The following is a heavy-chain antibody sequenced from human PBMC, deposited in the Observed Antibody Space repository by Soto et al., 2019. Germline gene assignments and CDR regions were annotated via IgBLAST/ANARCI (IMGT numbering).Heavy chain of an antibody. V-gene: IGHV3-48*02. J-gene: IGHJ5*02. CDR3: ARGATYYDSNGQGFDP. D-gene: IGHD3-22*01. Sequence: GGSLRLSCAASGFTFSNYHMNWVRQAPGKGLEWVSYISSGGSTTYYADSVKGRFTISRDNAKNSLYLQMNILRDEDTAVYYCARGATYYDSNGQGFDPWGQGTLVTVSS. CDR2: ISSGGSTT. CDR1: GFTFSNYH.